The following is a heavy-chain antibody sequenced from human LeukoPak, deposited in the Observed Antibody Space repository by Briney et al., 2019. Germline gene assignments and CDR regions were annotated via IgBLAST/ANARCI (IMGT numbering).Heavy chain of an antibody. J-gene: IGHJ1*01. CDR1: GFTFSNHW. D-gene: IGHD3-22*01. CDR2: IKQDGIEK. V-gene: IGHV3-7*01. Sequence: EGSLRLSCAASGFTFSNHWMTWIRQAPGKGLEWVANIKQDGIEKYYVDSVEGRFTVSRDNTKNSLFLQMHSLRVDDTAVYYCARGSSGYYCDHFQSWGQGSLVTVSS. CDR3: ARGSSGYYCDHFQS.